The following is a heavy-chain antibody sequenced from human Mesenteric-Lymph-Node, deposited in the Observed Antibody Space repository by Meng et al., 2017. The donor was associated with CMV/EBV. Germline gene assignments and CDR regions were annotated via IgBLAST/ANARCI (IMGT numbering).Heavy chain of an antibody. V-gene: IGHV3-74*01. CDR3: AKGEWGATDTRLFDF. Sequence: GESLKISCAASGFTLSSYWMHWVRQAPGKGLVWVSRINSDGSSTNYADSVKGRFTISRDNAKNTLYLQMNSLRAEDMALYYCAKGEWGATDTRLFDFWGRGTLVTVSS. CDR2: INSDGSST. CDR1: GFTLSSYW. J-gene: IGHJ4*02. D-gene: IGHD1-26*01.